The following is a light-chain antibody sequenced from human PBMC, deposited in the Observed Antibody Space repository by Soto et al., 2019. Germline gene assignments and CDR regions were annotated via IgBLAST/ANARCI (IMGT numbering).Light chain of an antibody. Sequence: QSALTQPPSASGSPGQSVAISCTGTSSDVGGYNYVSWYQQHPGKAPKLMIYEVNKRPSGFPDRFSGSKSGNPASLTVSGLQAEDEADYSCSSYAGSSNVFGTGTKVTV. V-gene: IGLV2-8*01. CDR3: SSYAGSSNV. CDR1: SSDVGGYNY. CDR2: EVN. J-gene: IGLJ1*01.